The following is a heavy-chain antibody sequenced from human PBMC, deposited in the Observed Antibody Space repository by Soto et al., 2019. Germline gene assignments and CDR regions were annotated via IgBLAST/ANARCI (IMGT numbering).Heavy chain of an antibody. CDR1: GFSFSDHS. Sequence: VQLVESGGGLVYPGGSLTLSCVGSGFSFSDHSMNWVRRAPGKGLQWVGRIKSKTDGGTTDYAAPVKGRFTISRDDSKNTLYLQMNSLKTEDTAVYYCTTYSSSWKFDYWGQGTLVTVSS. D-gene: IGHD6-13*01. CDR2: IKSKTDGGTT. CDR3: TTYSSSWKFDY. J-gene: IGHJ4*02. V-gene: IGHV3-15*01.